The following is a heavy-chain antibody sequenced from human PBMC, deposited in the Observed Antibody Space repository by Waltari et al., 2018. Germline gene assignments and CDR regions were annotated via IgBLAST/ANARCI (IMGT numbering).Heavy chain of an antibody. CDR2: IIPIFGTA. J-gene: IGHJ4*02. CDR3: ARGLGDHDY. CDR1: GGTFSSSA. Sequence: QVQLVQSGAEGKKPGSSVKVSCKASGGTFSSSAISWVRQAPGQGLEWMGGIIPIFGTANYAQKVQGRVTITTDEATSTAYMELSSLRSDDTAVYYCARGLGDHDYWGQGTLVTVSS. V-gene: IGHV1-69*05. D-gene: IGHD4-17*01.